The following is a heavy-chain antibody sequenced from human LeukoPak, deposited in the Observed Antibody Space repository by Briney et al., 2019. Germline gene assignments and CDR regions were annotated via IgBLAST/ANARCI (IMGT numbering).Heavy chain of an antibody. CDR3: ARDISGWYYFDY. CDR2: ISSSSSYI. D-gene: IGHD6-19*01. J-gene: IGHJ4*02. Sequence: PGGSLRLSCAASGFTFSSYSMNWVRQAPGKGLEWVSSISSSSSYIYYADSVKGRFTISRDNAKNSLYLQMNSLRAEDTAVYYCARDISGWYYFDYWGQGTLVPVSS. V-gene: IGHV3-21*01. CDR1: GFTFSSYS.